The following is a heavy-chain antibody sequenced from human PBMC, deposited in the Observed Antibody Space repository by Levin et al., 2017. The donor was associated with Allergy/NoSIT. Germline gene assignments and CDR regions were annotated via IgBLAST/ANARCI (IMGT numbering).Heavy chain of an antibody. V-gene: IGHV4-34*01. CDR2: INHSGST. J-gene: IGHJ6*02. D-gene: IGHD6-19*01. Sequence: TSETLSLTCAVYGGYFSTYYWSWIRQPPGKGLEWIGEINHSGSTNYNPSLKSRVTISVDTSKNQFSLKLSSVTAADTAVYYCARAIAVAGITYYYYYYGLDVWGQGTTVTVSS. CDR3: ARAIAVAGITYYYYYYGLDV. CDR1: GGYFSTYY.